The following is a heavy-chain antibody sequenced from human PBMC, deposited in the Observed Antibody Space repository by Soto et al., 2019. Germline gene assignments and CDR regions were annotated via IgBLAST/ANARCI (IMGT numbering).Heavy chain of an antibody. CDR3: ARWIQIWSPIGRHYRYGDV. J-gene: IGHJ6*02. D-gene: IGHD5-18*01. CDR2: IYYGGST. V-gene: IGHV4-30-4*01. CDR1: GGSISSGDYY. Sequence: QVQLQESGPGLVKPSQTLSLTCTVSGGSISSGDYYWSWIRQPPGKRLEWIGYIYYGGSTYYNPSLKSRVTKSVDTSKHQSSLKLSSVTAADTAVYYCARWIQIWSPIGRHYRYGDVWGQGTTVTVSS.